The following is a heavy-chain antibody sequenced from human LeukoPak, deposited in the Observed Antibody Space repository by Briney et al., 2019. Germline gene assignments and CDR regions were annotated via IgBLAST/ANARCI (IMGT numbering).Heavy chain of an antibody. CDR1: GYTFTSYG. V-gene: IGHV1-18*01. D-gene: IGHD2-2*01. CDR3: ARVVTSSFRFSYYYYYMDV. Sequence: GASVKVSCKASGYTFTSYGISWVRQAPGQGLEWMGFISAYNGNTNYAQNLQGRVTMTTDTSTSTAYMELRSLRSDDTAVYYCARVVTSSFRFSYYYYYMDVWGKGTTVTVSS. CDR2: ISAYNGNT. J-gene: IGHJ6*03.